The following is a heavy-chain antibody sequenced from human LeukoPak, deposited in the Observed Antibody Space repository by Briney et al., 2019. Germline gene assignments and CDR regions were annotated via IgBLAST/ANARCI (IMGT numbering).Heavy chain of an antibody. CDR2: IYANGGI. J-gene: IGHJ1*01. CDR1: GGSISGYY. V-gene: IGHV4-4*07. D-gene: IGHD5-18*01. Sequence: PSETLSLTCTVSGGSISGYYWNWIRQSAGKGLEWIGRIYANGGINYNPSLRSRVSMSVDTSKNQFSLKLTSVTAADTAIYYCARDFTRNSYAVAEFFHPWGQGTLVSVSS. CDR3: ARDFTRNSYAVAEFFHP.